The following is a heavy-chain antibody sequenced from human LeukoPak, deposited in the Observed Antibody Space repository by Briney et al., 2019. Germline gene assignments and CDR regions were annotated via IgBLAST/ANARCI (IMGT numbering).Heavy chain of an antibody. CDR1: GGSFSGYY. CDR2: INHSGST. D-gene: IGHD3-9*01. Sequence: SETLSLTCAVYGGSFSGYYWSWIRQPPGKGLEWIGEINHSGSTNYNPSLKSRVTMSVDTSKNQFSLKLSSVTAADTAVYYCARSSYDILTGHDAFDIWGQGTMVTVSS. V-gene: IGHV4-34*01. J-gene: IGHJ3*02. CDR3: ARSSYDILTGHDAFDI.